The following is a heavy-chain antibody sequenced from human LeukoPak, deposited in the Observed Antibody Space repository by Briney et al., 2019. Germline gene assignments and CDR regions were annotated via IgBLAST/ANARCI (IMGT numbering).Heavy chain of an antibody. CDR3: AKGLVPYYYGSGPPYYYYMDV. CDR2: VSGSGGST. Sequence: GGSLRLSCAASGFTFSSYAMSWVRQAPGKGLEWVSAVSGSGGSTYYADSVKGRFTISRDNSKNTLYLQMNSLRAEDTAVYYCAKGLVPYYYGSGPPYYYYMDVWGKGTTVTVSS. V-gene: IGHV3-23*01. CDR1: GFTFSSYA. D-gene: IGHD3-10*01. J-gene: IGHJ6*03.